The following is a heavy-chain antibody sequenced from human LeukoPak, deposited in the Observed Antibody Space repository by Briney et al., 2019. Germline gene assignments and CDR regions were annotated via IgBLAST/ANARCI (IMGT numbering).Heavy chain of an antibody. D-gene: IGHD2-2*02. V-gene: IGHV3-21*01. CDR1: GFTFSSYS. CDR2: ISSSSSYI. Sequence: GGSLRLSCAASGFTFSSYSMNCVRQAPGKGLEWVSSISSSSSYIYYADSVKGRFTISRDNAKNSLYLQMNSLRAEDTAVYYCARDGEYCSSTSCYTAGDYWGQGTLVTVSS. J-gene: IGHJ4*02. CDR3: ARDGEYCSSTSCYTAGDY.